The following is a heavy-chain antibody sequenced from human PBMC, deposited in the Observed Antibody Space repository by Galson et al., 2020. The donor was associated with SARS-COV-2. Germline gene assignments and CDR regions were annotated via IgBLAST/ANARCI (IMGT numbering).Heavy chain of an antibody. D-gene: IGHD5-18*01. J-gene: IGHJ4*02. Sequence: ASVKVSCKASGYTFTSYYMHWVRQAPGQGLEWMGIINPSGGSTSYAQQFQGRVTMTRDTSTSTVYMELSCLRSEDTAVYYCARDLTARSDTAMVTGYCGQGTLVTVSS. CDR1: GYTFTSYY. CDR3: ARDLTARSDTAMVTGY. V-gene: IGHV1-46*01. CDR2: INPSGGST.